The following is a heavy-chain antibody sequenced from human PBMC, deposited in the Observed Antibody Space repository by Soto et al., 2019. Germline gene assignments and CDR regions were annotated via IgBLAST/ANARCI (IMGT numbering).Heavy chain of an antibody. CDR3: ARSVPALPYGMDV. CDR1: GGSFSGYY. D-gene: IGHD2-2*01. CDR2: INHSGST. V-gene: IGHV4-34*01. J-gene: IGHJ6*02. Sequence: SETLSLTCAVYGGSFSGYYWSWIRQPPGKGLEWIGEINHSGSTNYNPSLKSRVTISVDTSKNQFSLKLSSVTAADTAVYYCARSVPALPYGMDVWGQGTTVTVSS.